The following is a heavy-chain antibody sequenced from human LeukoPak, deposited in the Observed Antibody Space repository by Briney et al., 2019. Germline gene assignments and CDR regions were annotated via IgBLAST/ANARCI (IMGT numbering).Heavy chain of an antibody. CDR2: ISYDGSNK. CDR3: AKAWDSSGLYYFDY. V-gene: IGHV3-30*18. D-gene: IGHD3-22*01. Sequence: PGRSLRLSCAASGFTFSSYGMHWVRQAPGKGLEWVAVISYDGSNKYYADSVKGRFTISRDNSKNTLYLQMNSLRAEDTAVYYCAKAWDSSGLYYFDYWGQGTLVTVSS. J-gene: IGHJ4*02. CDR1: GFTFSSYG.